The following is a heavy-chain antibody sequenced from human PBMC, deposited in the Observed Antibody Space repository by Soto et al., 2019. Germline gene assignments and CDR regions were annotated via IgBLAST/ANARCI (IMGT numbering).Heavy chain of an antibody. CDR1: GGSISSYY. V-gene: IGHV4-59*01. Sequence: ASETLSLTCTISGGSISSYYLSWIRQSPGKGLEWIGYVYYNGVTKYNPSLKSRVTISADTANNQFSLKLRSVSAADTAVYYCARGPCRGGDCYWTQEWLDPWGRGTLVTVSS. D-gene: IGHD2-21*02. J-gene: IGHJ5*02. CDR2: VYYNGVT. CDR3: ARGPCRGGDCYWTQEWLDP.